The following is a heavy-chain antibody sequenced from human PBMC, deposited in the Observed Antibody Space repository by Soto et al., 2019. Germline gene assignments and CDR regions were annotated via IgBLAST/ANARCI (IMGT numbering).Heavy chain of an antibody. Sequence: QVQLVQSGAEVKRPGSSVKVSCQASGASFRTYADTWVRQAPGQGLEWMGGINVPFGTANYAQQFQGRVTITADESTSTAYLDLRSLRSEDAAVYYCAAERITVAGSVYYFDFWGQGTPVTVSS. D-gene: IGHD6-19*01. CDR2: INVPFGTA. CDR1: GASFRTYA. CDR3: AAERITVAGSVYYFDF. V-gene: IGHV1-69*01. J-gene: IGHJ4*02.